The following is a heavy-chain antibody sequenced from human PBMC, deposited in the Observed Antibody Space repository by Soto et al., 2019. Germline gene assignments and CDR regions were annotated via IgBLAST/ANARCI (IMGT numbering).Heavy chain of an antibody. CDR2: VFSSVSA. Sequence: SETLSLTCLVSGVSVSSYTWSWVRQPANKGLEWIGRVFSSVSATYSPSLESRVRISMDTPENRISLKLDSVTAADAGVYYCTRDGMTTGDTWGPGTLVTVSS. CDR3: TRDGMTTGDT. J-gene: IGHJ4*02. CDR1: GVSVSSYT. D-gene: IGHD2-21*02. V-gene: IGHV4-4*07.